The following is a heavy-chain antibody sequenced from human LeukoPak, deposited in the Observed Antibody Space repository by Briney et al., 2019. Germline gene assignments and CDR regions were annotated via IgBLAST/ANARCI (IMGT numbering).Heavy chain of an antibody. CDR2: ISYDGSNK. CDR1: GFTFSSYS. CDR3: ARDLRAVRGAAHYYYYGMDV. D-gene: IGHD3-10*01. V-gene: IGHV3-30*03. Sequence: GGSLRLSCAASGFTFSSYSMNWVRQAPGKGLEWVAVISYDGSNKYYADSVKGRFTISRDNSKNTLYLQMNSLRAEDTAVYYCARDLRAVRGAAHYYYYGMDVWGQGTTVTVSS. J-gene: IGHJ6*02.